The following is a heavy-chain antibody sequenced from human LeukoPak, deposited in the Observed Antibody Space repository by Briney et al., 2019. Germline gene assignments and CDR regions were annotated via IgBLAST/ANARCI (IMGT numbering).Heavy chain of an antibody. J-gene: IGHJ4*02. CDR3: MTYYCGSGSYYYVDY. Sequence: GESLKISCKGSGYSFTSYWIGWVRQMPGKGLEWMGIIYPGDSDTRYSSSFQGQVTISADKSISTAYLQWSSLKASDTAMYYCMTYYCGSGSYYYVDYWGQGTLVTVSS. CDR1: GYSFTSYW. V-gene: IGHV5-51*01. CDR2: IYPGDSDT. D-gene: IGHD3-10*01.